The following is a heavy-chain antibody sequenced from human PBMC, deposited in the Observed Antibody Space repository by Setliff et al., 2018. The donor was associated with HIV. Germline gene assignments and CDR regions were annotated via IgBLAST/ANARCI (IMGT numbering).Heavy chain of an antibody. CDR1: GNSINSGDSY. J-gene: IGHJ3*02. V-gene: IGHV4-30-4*08. D-gene: IGHD3-10*01. CDR3: ARDPGRYCGNSADAFDM. Sequence: SETLSLTCSVSGNSINSGDSYWNWIRQPTGKGLEWIGYILYSGTTDYNPSLQSRVAISLDAAKNHFSLRLSSVTAADTSMYYCARDPGRYCGNSADAFDMGGRGTMGTVSS. CDR2: ILYSGTT.